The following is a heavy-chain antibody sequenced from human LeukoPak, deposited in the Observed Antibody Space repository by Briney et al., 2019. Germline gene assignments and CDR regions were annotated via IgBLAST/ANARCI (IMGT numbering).Heavy chain of an antibody. V-gene: IGHV1-2*02. CDR1: GYIITGYY. J-gene: IGHJ5*02. D-gene: IGHD6-13*01. Sequence: ASVKVSCKASGYIITGYYMHWVRQAPGQGLEWMGWINPNSGGTNYAQKFQGRVTMTRDTSISTAYMELSRLRSDGTAVYYCARDGVAAAIGWFDPWGQGTLVTVSS. CDR3: ARDGVAAAIGWFDP. CDR2: INPNSGGT.